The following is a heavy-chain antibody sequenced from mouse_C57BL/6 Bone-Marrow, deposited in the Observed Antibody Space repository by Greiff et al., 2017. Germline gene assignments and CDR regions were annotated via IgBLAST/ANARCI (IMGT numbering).Heavy chain of an antibody. J-gene: IGHJ4*01. CDR1: GYTFTSYW. Sequence: QVQLQQSGAELVKPGASVKMSCKASGYTFTSYWINWVKQRPGQGLEWIGYLYPGSGSTNYNEKFKSKATLTVDTSSSTAYMQISSMTSEDSAVYYGAREINYGSGYAMDYWGQGTSVTVSS. V-gene: IGHV1-55*01. CDR3: AREINYGSGYAMDY. CDR2: LYPGSGST. D-gene: IGHD1-1*01.